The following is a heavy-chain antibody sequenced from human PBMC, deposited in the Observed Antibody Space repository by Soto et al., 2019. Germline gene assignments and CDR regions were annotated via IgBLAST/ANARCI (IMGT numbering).Heavy chain of an antibody. J-gene: IGHJ4*02. CDR3: ARGLYSGWHYFDY. V-gene: IGHV3-66*01. CDR1: GFTVSSNY. D-gene: IGHD5-12*01. CDR2: IYSGGST. Sequence: GGSLRLSCAASGFTVSSNYMSWVRQAPGKGLEWVSVIYSGGSTYYADSVKGRFTISRDNSKNTLYLQMNSLRAEETAVYYCARGLYSGWHYFDYWGQGTLVTVSS.